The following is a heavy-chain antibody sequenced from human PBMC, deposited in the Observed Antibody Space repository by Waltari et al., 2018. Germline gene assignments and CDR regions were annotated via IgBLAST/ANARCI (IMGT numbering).Heavy chain of an antibody. CDR2: IYYSGST. D-gene: IGHD2-21*01. J-gene: IGHJ3*02. CDR3: ARSGPPHHIVVVFSPMRAVDI. Sequence: QVQLQESGPGLVKPSETLSLTCTVSGGSISSHYWSWIRQPPGKGLEWIGYIYYSGSTNYNPSLKSRVTISVDTSKNQFSLKLSSVTAADTAVYYCARSGPPHHIVVVFSPMRAVDIWGQGTMVTVSS. V-gene: IGHV4-59*11. CDR1: GGSISSHY.